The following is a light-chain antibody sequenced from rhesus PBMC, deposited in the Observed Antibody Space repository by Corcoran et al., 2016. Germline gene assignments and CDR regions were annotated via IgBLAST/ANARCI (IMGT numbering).Light chain of an antibody. CDR2: KAS. J-gene: IGKJ1*01. V-gene: IGKV1-22*01. CDR1: QSIDSW. CDR3: QHYSSSPRT. Sequence: DIQMTQSPSALSASVGDTVTITCRASQSIDSWLAWYQPKPGKAPKLLIDKASTLQSGVPSRFSGSGSGTDFTLTISSLQPEDFATYYCQHYSSSPRTFGQGTKVDI.